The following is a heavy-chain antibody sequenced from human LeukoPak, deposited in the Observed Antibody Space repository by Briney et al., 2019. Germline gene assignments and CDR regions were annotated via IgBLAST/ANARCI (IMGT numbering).Heavy chain of an antibody. Sequence: GGSLRLSCAAFGFTFSSYAMSWVRQAPGKGLGWVSAISGSGGSTYYADSVKGRFTISRDNSKNTLYLQMDSLRAEDTAVYYCAKSSYYDSSGFYREYYFDYWGQGTLVPVSS. V-gene: IGHV3-23*01. CDR1: GFTFSSYA. J-gene: IGHJ4*02. CDR2: ISGSGGST. CDR3: AKSSYYDSSGFYREYYFDY. D-gene: IGHD3-22*01.